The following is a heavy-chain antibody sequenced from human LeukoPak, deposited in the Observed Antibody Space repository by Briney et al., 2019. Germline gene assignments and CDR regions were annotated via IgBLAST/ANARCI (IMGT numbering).Heavy chain of an antibody. J-gene: IGHJ5*02. CDR2: IKQDGSEK. V-gene: IGHV3-7*01. CDR3: ARGHDILTGYGPLSFDP. CDR1: GFTFSSYY. Sequence: GGSLRLSCAASGFTFSSYYMTWVRLPPGRGLEWVANIKQDGSEKYYVDSVKGRFTISRDNAKNSLYLQMNSLRAEDTAVYYCARGHDILTGYGPLSFDPWGQGTLVTVSS. D-gene: IGHD3-9*01.